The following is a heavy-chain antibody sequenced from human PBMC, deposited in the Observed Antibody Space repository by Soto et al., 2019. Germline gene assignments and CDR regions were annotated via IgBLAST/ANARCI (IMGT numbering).Heavy chain of an antibody. J-gene: IGHJ5*02. CDR1: GFTFDDYA. V-gene: IGHV3-9*01. Sequence: EVQLVESGGGLVQPGRSLRLSCAASGFTFDDYAMHWVRQAPGKGLEWVSGISWNSGSIGYADSVKGRFTISRDNAKNSLYLQMNSLRAEDTALYYCATDIEQEQTNWFDPWGQGTLVTVSS. CDR2: ISWNSGSI. CDR3: ATDIEQEQTNWFDP.